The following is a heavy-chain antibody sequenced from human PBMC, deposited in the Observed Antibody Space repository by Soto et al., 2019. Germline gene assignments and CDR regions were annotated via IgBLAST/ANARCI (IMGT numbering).Heavy chain of an antibody. CDR3: ARIQLWLFYYYYMDV. CDR2: INHSGST. Sequence: QVQLQQWGAGLLKPSETLSLTCAVYGGSFSGYYWSWIRQPPGKGLEWIGEINHSGSTNYNPSLKSRVTISVDTSKNQCSLKLSSVTAADTAVYYCARIQLWLFYYYYMDVWGKGTTVTVSS. D-gene: IGHD5-18*01. CDR1: GGSFSGYY. V-gene: IGHV4-34*01. J-gene: IGHJ6*03.